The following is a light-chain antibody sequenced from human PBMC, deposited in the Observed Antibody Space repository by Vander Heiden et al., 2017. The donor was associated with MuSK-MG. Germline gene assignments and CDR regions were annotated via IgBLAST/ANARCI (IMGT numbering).Light chain of an antibody. J-gene: IGKJ4*01. CDR2: AAS. Sequence: DIPTTQSPSSVSASVGDTVTISCRASQGISSWLAWYQQKPGKAPVLLIQAASNLHTGVPSRFSGSGSGTEFTLTINSLQPEDFATYYCQQSNRFPLTFGGGTKVEIK. CDR1: QGISSW. CDR3: QQSNRFPLT. V-gene: IGKV1-12*01.